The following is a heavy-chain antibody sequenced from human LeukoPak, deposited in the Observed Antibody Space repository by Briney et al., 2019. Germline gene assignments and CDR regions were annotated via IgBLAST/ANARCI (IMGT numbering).Heavy chain of an antibody. CDR3: ASGVAVAGIYYYYMDV. Sequence: GGSLRLSCAASGFTVSSNYMSWVRQAPGKGLEWVSVIYSGGSTYYADSVKGRFTISRDNSKNTLYLQMNSLRAEDTAVYYCASGVAVAGIYYYYMDVWGKGTTVTISS. V-gene: IGHV3-53*01. J-gene: IGHJ6*03. CDR1: GFTVSSNY. D-gene: IGHD6-19*01. CDR2: IYSGGST.